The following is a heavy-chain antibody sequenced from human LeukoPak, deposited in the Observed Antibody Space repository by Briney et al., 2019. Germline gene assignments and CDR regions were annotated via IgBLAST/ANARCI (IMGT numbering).Heavy chain of an antibody. J-gene: IGHJ4*02. CDR2: ITTSGTST. CDR1: GFTFSSYE. Sequence: GGSLRLSCATSGFTFSSYEMNWVRQAPGKGLEWISYITTSGTSTYYADSVKGRFTISRDNGKTALSLQMNSLRAEDTAVYYCVVHSATSCYWGEGTLVTVSS. D-gene: IGHD1-26*01. CDR3: VVHSATSCY. V-gene: IGHV3-48*03.